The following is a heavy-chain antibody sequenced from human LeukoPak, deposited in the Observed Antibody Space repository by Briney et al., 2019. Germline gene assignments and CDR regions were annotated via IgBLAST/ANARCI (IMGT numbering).Heavy chain of an antibody. V-gene: IGHV4-34*01. J-gene: IGHJ5*02. CDR2: INHSGST. CDR1: GGSFSGYY. CDR3: ARSGQLWFYR. Sequence: SETLSLTCAVFGGSFSGYYWSWIRQPPGKGQEWIGEINHSGSTNYNPSLTSRVTISVDTSKNQFSLKLSSVTAADTAVYYCARSGQLWFYRWGQGTLVTVSS. D-gene: IGHD5-18*01.